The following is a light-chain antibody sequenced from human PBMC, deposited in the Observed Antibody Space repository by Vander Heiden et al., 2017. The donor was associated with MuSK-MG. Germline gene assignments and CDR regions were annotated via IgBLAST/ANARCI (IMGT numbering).Light chain of an antibody. CDR1: QSISSY. CDR3: QQWYTTPQT. CDR2: AAS. V-gene: IGKV1-39*01. Sequence: DIQMTQAPSSLSASVGDRVTITCRASQSISSYLNWSQQKPGKAPKLLIYAASSFLSPVPSRSRGSPSGTDFTLSISRLQPQPIATYSSQQWYTTPQTFGQGTKLELK. J-gene: IGKJ2*01.